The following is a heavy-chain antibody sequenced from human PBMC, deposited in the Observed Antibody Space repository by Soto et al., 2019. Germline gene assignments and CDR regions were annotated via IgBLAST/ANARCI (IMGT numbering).Heavy chain of an antibody. CDR1: GYTLTELS. CDR2: FDPEDGET. CDR3: ATHQYQQQLVN. J-gene: IGHJ4*02. Sequence: ASVKVSCKVSGYTLTELSMHWVRQAPGKGLEWMGGFDPEDGETIYAQKFQGRVTTTRDTSTTTAYMELSSLRSEDTAVYFCATHQYQQQLVNWGQGTLVTVSS. D-gene: IGHD6-13*01. V-gene: IGHV1-24*01.